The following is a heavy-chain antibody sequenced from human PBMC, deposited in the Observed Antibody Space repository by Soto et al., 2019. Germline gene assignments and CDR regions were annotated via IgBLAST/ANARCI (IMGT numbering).Heavy chain of an antibody. Sequence: QVQLVQSGAEVKKPGSSVKVSCKASGGTFSSYTISWVRQAPGQGLEWMGRIIPILGIANYAQKFQGRVTITADKSTSTAYMELSSLRSEDTAVYYCASEQTTVTREASYYSDYYMDVWGKGNTVTVSS. D-gene: IGHD4-17*01. J-gene: IGHJ6*03. CDR2: IIPILGIA. CDR3: ASEQTTVTREASYYSDYYMDV. CDR1: GGTFSSYT. V-gene: IGHV1-69*02.